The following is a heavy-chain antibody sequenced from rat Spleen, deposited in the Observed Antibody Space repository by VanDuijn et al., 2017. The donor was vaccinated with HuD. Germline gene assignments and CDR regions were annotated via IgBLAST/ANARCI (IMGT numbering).Heavy chain of an antibody. CDR1: RFTFSNYG. Sequence: EVQLVESGGGLVQPGRSLKLSCAASRFTFSNYGMAWVRQAPKRGLEWVATISYDGSSTYYRDSVKGRFTISRDNAKSTLYLQMNSLRSEDTATYYCARRHYGYTDYFDYWGQGVMVTVSS. J-gene: IGHJ2*01. D-gene: IGHD1-9*01. CDR3: ARRHYGYTDYFDY. V-gene: IGHV5-29*01. CDR2: ISYDGSST.